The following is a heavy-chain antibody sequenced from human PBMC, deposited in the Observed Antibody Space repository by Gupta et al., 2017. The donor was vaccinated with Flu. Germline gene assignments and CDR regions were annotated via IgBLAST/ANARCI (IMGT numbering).Heavy chain of an antibody. J-gene: IGHJ6*03. CDR1: GFTFSSYW. CDR3: ASVYMDV. V-gene: IGHV3-7*01. CDR2: IKQDGSEK. Sequence: AASGFTFSSYWMNWVRQAPGKGLEWVANIKQDGSEKNYVASVKGRFTISRDNAKNSLYLQMNSLRAEDTAVYYCASVYMDVWGKGTTVTVSS.